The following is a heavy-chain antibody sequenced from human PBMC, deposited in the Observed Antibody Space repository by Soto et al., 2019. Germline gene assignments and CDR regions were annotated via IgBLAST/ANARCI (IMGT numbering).Heavy chain of an antibody. CDR2: ISYDGSNN. Sequence: LRLSCAASGFTFSSYGMYWVRQAPGKGLEWAAAISYDGSNNYHADSVKGRFTISRDNSKNTLYLQLNSLRTEDTAVYYCAKDIVKYTYGACDYWGQGVLVTVSS. V-gene: IGHV3-30*18. J-gene: IGHJ4*02. CDR3: AKDIVKYTYGACDY. D-gene: IGHD5-18*01. CDR1: GFTFSSYG.